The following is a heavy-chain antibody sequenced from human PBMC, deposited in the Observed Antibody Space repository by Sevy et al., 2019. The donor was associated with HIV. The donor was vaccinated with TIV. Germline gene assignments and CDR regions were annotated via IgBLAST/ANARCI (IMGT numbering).Heavy chain of an antibody. D-gene: IGHD2-8*01. CDR2: LSFGCGKI. CDR3: AREGCTRPHDY. J-gene: IGHJ4*02. V-gene: IGHV3-23*01. Sequence: GGSLRLSCAASGFAFYDYSMSWIRQAPGKGLEWVATLSFGCGKINYADTVKGRITIARVNSKNSFYLQMDNLRVEDTALYYCAREGCTRPHDYWGQGTRVTVSS. CDR1: GFAFYDYS.